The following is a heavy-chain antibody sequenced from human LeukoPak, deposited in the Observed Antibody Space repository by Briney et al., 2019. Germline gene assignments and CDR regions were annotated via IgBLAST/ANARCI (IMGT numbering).Heavy chain of an antibody. J-gene: IGHJ4*02. CDR3: ARDCEESTTGTTGFDY. V-gene: IGHV1-69*13. D-gene: IGHD1-1*01. CDR2: IIPIFGTA. CDR1: GGTFSSYA. Sequence: SVKASCKASGGTFSSYAISWVRQAPGQGLEWMGGIIPIFGTANYAQKFQGRVTITADESTSTAYMELSSLRSEDTAVYYCARDCEESTTGTTGFDYWGQGTLVTVSS.